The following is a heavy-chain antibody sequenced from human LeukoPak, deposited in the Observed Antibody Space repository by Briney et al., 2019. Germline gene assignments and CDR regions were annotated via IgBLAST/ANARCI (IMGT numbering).Heavy chain of an antibody. CDR2: IYTSGTT. V-gene: IGHV4-4*07. J-gene: IGHJ4*02. D-gene: IGHD1-1*01. CDR3: ANELAY. Sequence: PSETLSLTCTVSGGSISSDYWSWNRQPAGKGLEWIGRIYTSGTTSYNPSLKSRVTMSVDTSKRQFSLNLSSVTAADTAVYYCANELAYWGQGTLVTVSS. CDR1: GGSISSDY.